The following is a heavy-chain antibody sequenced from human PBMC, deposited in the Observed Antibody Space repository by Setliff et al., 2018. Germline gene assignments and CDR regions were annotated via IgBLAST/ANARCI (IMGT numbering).Heavy chain of an antibody. CDR1: GHTFTSYF. CDR3: ARSGDPKSAFERYLFD. D-gene: IGHD1-1*01. V-gene: IGHV1-46*01. CDR2: INPSGGYT. J-gene: IGHJ4*02. Sequence: ASVKVSCKASGHTFTSYFMQWVRQAPGQGLEWMGMINPSGGYTIYAQKFQGRVTMTRDTSTSTVYLELSSLRSEDTAVYYCARSGDPKSAFERYLFDWGQGTLVTVSS.